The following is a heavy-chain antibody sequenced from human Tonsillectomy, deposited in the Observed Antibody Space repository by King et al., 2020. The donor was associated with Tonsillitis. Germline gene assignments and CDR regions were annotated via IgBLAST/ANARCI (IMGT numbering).Heavy chain of an antibody. CDR3: ARDDHYGDYELDY. CDR2: ISSSSSYI. V-gene: IGHV3-21*01. D-gene: IGHD4-17*01. J-gene: IGHJ4*02. Sequence: VQLVESGGGLVKPGGSLRLSCAASGFTFSSYSMNWVRQAPGKGLEWVSSISSSSSYIYYADSVKGRFTISRDNAKNSLYLQMNSLRAEDTAVYYCARDDHYGDYELDYWGQGTLVTVSS. CDR1: GFTFSSYS.